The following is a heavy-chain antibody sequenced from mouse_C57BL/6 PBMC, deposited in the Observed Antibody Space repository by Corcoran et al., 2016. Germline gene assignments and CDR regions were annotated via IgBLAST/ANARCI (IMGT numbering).Heavy chain of an antibody. D-gene: IGHD2-4*01. J-gene: IGHJ2*01. Sequence: QVTLKESGPGILQSSQTLSLTCSFSGFSLSTSGMGVSWIRQPSGKCLEWLAHIYWDYDKRYNPSLKSRLTISKDTSRNQVFLKITSVDTADTATYYCARKGYYDYDGYYFDYWGQGTTLTVSS. V-gene: IGHV8-12*01. CDR2: IYWDYDK. CDR3: ARKGYYDYDGYYFDY. CDR1: GFSLSTSGMG.